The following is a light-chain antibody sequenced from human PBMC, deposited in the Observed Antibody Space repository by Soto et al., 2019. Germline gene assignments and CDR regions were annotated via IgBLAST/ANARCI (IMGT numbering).Light chain of an antibody. J-gene: IGLJ1*01. CDR3: SSYTSSSTRV. CDR1: SSDVGGYNY. V-gene: IGLV2-14*01. Sequence: SFLTQPGSVSGSRGQSITSSCTGTSSDVGGYNYGSWYQQHPGKAPKLMIYEVSNRPSGVSNRFSGSKSGNTASLTISGLQAEDEADYYCSSYTSSSTRVFGTGTKVTVL. CDR2: EVS.